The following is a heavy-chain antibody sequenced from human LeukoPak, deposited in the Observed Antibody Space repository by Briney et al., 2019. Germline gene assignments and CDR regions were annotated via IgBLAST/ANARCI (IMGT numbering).Heavy chain of an antibody. V-gene: IGHV3-23*01. Sequence: TLSPSSALPGRASSRYTMKSSVQAAAMEKKWVSAISGSGGSTYYADSVKGRFTISRDNSKNTLYLQMNSLRAEDTAVYYCAKDGVIFGAHSYYMDVWGKGTTVTVSS. CDR2: ISGSGGST. CDR1: GRASSRYT. CDR3: AKDGVIFGAHSYYMDV. D-gene: IGHD3-3*01. J-gene: IGHJ6*03.